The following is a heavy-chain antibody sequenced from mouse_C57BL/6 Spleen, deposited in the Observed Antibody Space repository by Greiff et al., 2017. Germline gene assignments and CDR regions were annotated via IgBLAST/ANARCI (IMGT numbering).Heavy chain of an antibody. CDR2: IDPETGGT. CDR1: GYTFTDYE. CDR3: TSYRGIPDY. J-gene: IGHJ2*01. D-gene: IGHD2-14*01. V-gene: IGHV1-15*01. Sequence: VQLQQSGAELVRPGASVTLSCKASGYTFTDYEMHWVKQTPVHGLEWIGAIDPETGGTAYNQKFTGKAILTADKSSSTAYMELRSLTSEDSAVYYCTSYRGIPDYWGQGTTLTVSS.